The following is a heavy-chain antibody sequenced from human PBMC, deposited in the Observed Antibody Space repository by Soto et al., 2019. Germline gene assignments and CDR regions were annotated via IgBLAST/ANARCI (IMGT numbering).Heavy chain of an antibody. V-gene: IGHV3-64D*08. CDR3: VKGTTYYYDSSGYYPYYYYGMDV. D-gene: IGHD3-22*01. Sequence: PGGSLRLSCSASGFTFSSYAMHWVRQAPGKGLEYVSAISSNGGSTYYADSVKGRFTISRDNSKNTLYLQMSSLRAEDTAVYYCVKGTTYYYDSSGYYPYYYYGMDVWGQGTTVTVSS. CDR2: ISSNGGST. J-gene: IGHJ6*02. CDR1: GFTFSSYA.